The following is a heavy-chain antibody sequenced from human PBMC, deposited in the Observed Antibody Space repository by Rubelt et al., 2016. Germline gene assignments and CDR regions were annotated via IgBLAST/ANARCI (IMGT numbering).Heavy chain of an antibody. CDR3: TRGYAGLDV. D-gene: IGHD1-1*01. Sequence: QVQLQQSGPGLVKPSQTLSLTCAISGDSVSTNSAAWNWIRQSPSRGLEWLGRTYYRSQWYNDYAVSVKSRITINPDTSVSEVYLQAESVSPDTMGEYECTRGYAGLDVWGQGTTVTVSS. V-gene: IGHV6-1*01. CDR1: GDSVSTNSAA. J-gene: IGHJ6*02. CDR2: TYYRSQWYN.